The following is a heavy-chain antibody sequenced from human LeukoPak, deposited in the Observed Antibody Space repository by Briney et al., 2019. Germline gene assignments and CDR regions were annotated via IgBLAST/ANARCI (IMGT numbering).Heavy chain of an antibody. CDR3: ARAQRFLEWLFYDY. Sequence: SETLSLTRTVSGGSISSYYWSWIRQPPGKGLEWIGYIYYSGSTNYNPSLKSRVTISVDTSKNQFSLKLSSVTAADTAVYYCARAQRFLEWLFYDYWGQGTLVTVSS. CDR1: GGSISSYY. J-gene: IGHJ4*02. D-gene: IGHD3-3*01. CDR2: IYYSGST. V-gene: IGHV4-59*01.